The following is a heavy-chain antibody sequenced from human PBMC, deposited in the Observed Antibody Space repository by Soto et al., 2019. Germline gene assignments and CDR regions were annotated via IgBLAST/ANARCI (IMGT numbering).Heavy chain of an antibody. V-gene: IGHV3-30-3*01. CDR1: GFTFSSYA. J-gene: IGHJ4*02. D-gene: IGHD3-10*01. Sequence: PGGSLRLSCAASGFTFSSYAMHWVRQAPGKGLEWVAVISYDGSNKYYADSVKGRFTISRDNSKNTLYLQMNSLRAEDTAVYYCARGELLWFGELSGESFDYWGQGTLVTVSS. CDR3: ARGELLWFGELSGESFDY. CDR2: ISYDGSNK.